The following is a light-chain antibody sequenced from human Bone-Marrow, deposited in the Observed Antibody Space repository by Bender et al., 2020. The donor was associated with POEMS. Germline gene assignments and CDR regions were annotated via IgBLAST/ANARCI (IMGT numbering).Light chain of an antibody. V-gene: IGLV1-44*01. J-gene: IGLJ3*02. Sequence: QSVLTQPPSASATPGQRVTISCSRSASDRGTTPINWYQHLPGTAPKLIIYNSDQRPSGVPDRFSGSNSGTSASLAITGLQAEDEADYYCQSYDNSLSGGVFGGGTKLTVL. CDR2: NSD. CDR1: ASDRGTTP. CDR3: QSYDNSLSGGV.